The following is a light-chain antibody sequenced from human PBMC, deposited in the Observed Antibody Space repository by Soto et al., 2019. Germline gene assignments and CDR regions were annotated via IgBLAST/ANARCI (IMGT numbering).Light chain of an antibody. CDR3: SSYTSSSTVV. CDR2: DVS. CDR1: SSDVGAYNY. V-gene: IGLV2-14*01. Sequence: QSALTQPASVSGSPGQSITISCSGTSSDVGAYNYVSWYQKHPGKAPKLMIYDVSHRPSGVSNRFSGSKSGNTASLTISGLQAEDEADYHCSSYTSSSTVVFGGGTKLTVL. J-gene: IGLJ2*01.